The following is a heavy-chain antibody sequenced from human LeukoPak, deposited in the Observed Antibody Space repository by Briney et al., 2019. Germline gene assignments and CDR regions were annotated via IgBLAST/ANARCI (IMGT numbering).Heavy chain of an antibody. Sequence: PSETLSLTCTVSGGSISSSSYYWGWIRQPPGKGLEWIGSIYYSGSTYYNPSLKSRVTISVDTSRNQFSLKLSSVTAADTAVYYCASGFIAAAGIWVWNFDYWGQGTLVTVSS. CDR2: IYYSGST. CDR3: ASGFIAAAGIWVWNFDY. CDR1: GGSISSSSYY. J-gene: IGHJ4*02. V-gene: IGHV4-39*07. D-gene: IGHD6-13*01.